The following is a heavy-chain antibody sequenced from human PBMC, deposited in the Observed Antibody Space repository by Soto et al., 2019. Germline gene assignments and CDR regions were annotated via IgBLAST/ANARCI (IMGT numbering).Heavy chain of an antibody. Sequence: ASVKVSCKASGYIFTDYYMHWVRQAPGQELGWMGRINPNSGSTNYAQKFQGRVTMTRDTSTSTVYMELSSLRSEDTAVYYCARDGSGAYSGYENYYYYGMDVWGQGTTVTVSS. V-gene: IGHV1-46*01. CDR2: INPNSGST. J-gene: IGHJ6*02. CDR1: GYIFTDYY. D-gene: IGHD5-12*01. CDR3: ARDGSGAYSGYENYYYYGMDV.